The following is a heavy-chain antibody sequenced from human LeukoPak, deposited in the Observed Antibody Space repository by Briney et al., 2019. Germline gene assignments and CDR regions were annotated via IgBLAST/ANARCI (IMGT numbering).Heavy chain of an antibody. J-gene: IGHJ4*02. Sequence: GGSLRLSCAASGFTFSNYAMHWVRQAPGKGLEWVGRIKPKTDGETTEYAGPVKDRFSISRDDSKSMMYLQMNSLKTEDTAVYYCITPLPYSAQGGQGTLVTVSS. D-gene: IGHD2-21*01. CDR1: GFTFSNYA. V-gene: IGHV3-15*07. CDR3: ITPLPYSAQ. CDR2: IKPKTDGETT.